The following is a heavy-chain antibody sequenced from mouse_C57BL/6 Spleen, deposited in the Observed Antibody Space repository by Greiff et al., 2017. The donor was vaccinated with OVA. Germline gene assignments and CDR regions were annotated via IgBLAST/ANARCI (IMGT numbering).Heavy chain of an antibody. V-gene: IGHV1-82*01. Sequence: VQLQQSGPELVKPGASVKISCKASGYAFSSSWMNWVKQRPGKGLEWIGRIYPGDGDTNYNGKFKGKATLTADKSSSTAYMQLSSLTSEDSAVYFFARDVSNYCDYWGQGTTLTVSS. J-gene: IGHJ2*01. CDR3: ARDVSNYCDY. CDR1: GYAFSSSW. CDR2: IYPGDGDT.